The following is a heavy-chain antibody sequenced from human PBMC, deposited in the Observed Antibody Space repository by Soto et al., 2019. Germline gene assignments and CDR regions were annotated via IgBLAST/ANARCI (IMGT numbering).Heavy chain of an antibody. CDR3: GILTGYYLGY. CDR2: TSAYNGNT. J-gene: IGHJ4*02. Sequence: ASVKVSCKASGYTFTSYGITWVRQAPGQGLEWMGWTSAYNGNTNYAQKFQGRVTMTTDTSTSTAYMELRSLRSDDTAVYYCGILTGYYLGYWGQGTLVTVSS. D-gene: IGHD3-9*01. CDR1: GYTFTSYG. V-gene: IGHV1-18*01.